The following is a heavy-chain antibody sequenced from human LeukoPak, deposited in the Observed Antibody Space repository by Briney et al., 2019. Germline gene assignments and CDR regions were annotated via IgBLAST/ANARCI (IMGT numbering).Heavy chain of an antibody. CDR2: ISYDGSNK. Sequence: PGGSLRLSCAASGFTLSRYAINWVRQAPGKGLEWVAVISYDGSNKYYADSVKGRFTISRDNSKNTLWLQMNSLRSEETAVYYCARDMAPGGGPGDYYGMDVWGQGTTVTVSS. V-gene: IGHV3-30-3*01. CDR3: ARDMAPGGGPGDYYGMDV. D-gene: IGHD7-27*01. J-gene: IGHJ6*02. CDR1: GFTLSRYA.